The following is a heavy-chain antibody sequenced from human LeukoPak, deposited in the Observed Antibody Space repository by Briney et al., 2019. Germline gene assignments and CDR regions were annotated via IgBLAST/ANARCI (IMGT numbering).Heavy chain of an antibody. CDR2: IIPIFGTA. V-gene: IGHV1-69*05. CDR1: GGTFSSYA. CDR3: ASLSVATMVRGVGRNGPFNY. D-gene: IGHD3-10*01. Sequence: SVKVSCKASGGTFSSYAISWVRQAPGQGLEWMGRIIPIFGTANYAQKFQGRVTITTDESTSTAYMELSSLRSEDTAVYYCASLSVATMVRGVGRNGPFNYWGQGTLVTVSS. J-gene: IGHJ4*02.